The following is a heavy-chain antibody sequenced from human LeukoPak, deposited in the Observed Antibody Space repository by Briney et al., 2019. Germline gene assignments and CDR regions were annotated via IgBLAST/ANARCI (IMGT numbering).Heavy chain of an antibody. D-gene: IGHD3-10*01. CDR3: ARDGGFDY. Sequence: AASVKVSCKASGYTFTDYYMHWVRQAPGQGLEWMGWINPNSGGTNYAQKLQGRVTMTRDTSISIVYMELSRLTSDDTAVYYCARDGGFDYWGQGTLVTVSS. J-gene: IGHJ4*02. CDR1: GYTFTDYY. CDR2: INPNSGGT. V-gene: IGHV1-2*02.